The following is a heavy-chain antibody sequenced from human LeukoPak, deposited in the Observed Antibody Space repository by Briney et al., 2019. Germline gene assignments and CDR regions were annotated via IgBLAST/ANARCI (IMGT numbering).Heavy chain of an antibody. D-gene: IGHD4-23*01. CDR1: GGTFSSYA. CDR3: ARVSRDYGGNPFDY. J-gene: IGHJ4*02. Sequence: SVKVSCKASGGTFSSYAISWVRQAPGQGLEWMGGIIPIFGTANYAQKFQGRVTITTDESTSTAYMELGSLRSEDTAVYYCARVSRDYGGNPFDYWGQGTLVTVSS. CDR2: IIPIFGTA. V-gene: IGHV1-69*05.